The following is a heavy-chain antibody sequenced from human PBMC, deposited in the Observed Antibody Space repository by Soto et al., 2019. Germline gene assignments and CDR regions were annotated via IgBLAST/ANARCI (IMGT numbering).Heavy chain of an antibody. CDR2: TYYRSRWYN. V-gene: IGHV6-1*01. CDR3: AATTSLQWYDMDV. D-gene: IGHD1-7*01. CDR1: GDSVSSNSAA. J-gene: IGHJ6*03. Sequence: QVQLQQSGPGLVRPSQTRSLTCAISGDSVSSNSAAWNWIRQSPSRGLEWLGMTYYRSRWYNDYSISLTSQITVNPDSSKQQFSLQLNTVTPEDTAVYYCAATTSLQWYDMDVWDKGTTVPVSS.